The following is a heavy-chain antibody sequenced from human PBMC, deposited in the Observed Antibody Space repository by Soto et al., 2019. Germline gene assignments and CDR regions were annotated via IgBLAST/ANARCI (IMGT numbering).Heavy chain of an antibody. Sequence: VGSLRLSCAVSGFTFSSYAMSWVRQAPGQELEWVSAISGSGGSTYYADSVKGRFTISRDNSKNTLYLQMNSLRAEDTAVYYCAKDRTPVTMIVVVDYFDYWGQGTLVTGSS. V-gene: IGHV3-23*01. CDR3: AKDRTPVTMIVVVDYFDY. J-gene: IGHJ4*02. D-gene: IGHD3-22*01. CDR1: GFTFSSYA. CDR2: ISGSGGST.